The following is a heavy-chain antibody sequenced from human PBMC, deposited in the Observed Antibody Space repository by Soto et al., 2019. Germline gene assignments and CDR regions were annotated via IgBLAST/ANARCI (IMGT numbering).Heavy chain of an antibody. CDR1: GGTFKTYT. V-gene: IGHV1-69*06. CDR3: ATWRTYTGSYCFDY. J-gene: IGHJ4*02. D-gene: IGHD1-26*01. CDR2: IIPMYDSA. Sequence: QVQLVQSGAELKKPGSSVNVSCAASGGTFKTYTINWVRQAPGQGLEWSGQIIPMYDSANYAQRFPGRVTISADISKNTAYMELSGVRSEYTALYYCATWRTYTGSYCFDYWCQGTLVSVSS.